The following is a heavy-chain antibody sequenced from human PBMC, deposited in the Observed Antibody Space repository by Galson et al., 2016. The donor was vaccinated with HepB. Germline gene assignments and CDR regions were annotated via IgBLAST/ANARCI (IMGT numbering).Heavy chain of an antibody. D-gene: IGHD2-21*02. J-gene: IGHJ4*02. CDR1: GFTFGNSV. Sequence: SLRLSCAASGFTFGNSVMSWVRRAPGKGLGWVSSITNIGGNTYYADSVKGRFTISRDNSKNTLYLQMSSLRAEDTALYYCAKVDCGGDCKRFDYWGQGTLVTVSS. CDR2: ITNIGGNT. V-gene: IGHV3-23*01. CDR3: AKVDCGGDCKRFDY.